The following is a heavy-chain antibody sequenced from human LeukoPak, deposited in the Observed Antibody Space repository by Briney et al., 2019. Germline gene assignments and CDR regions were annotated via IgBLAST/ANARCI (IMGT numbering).Heavy chain of an antibody. J-gene: IGHJ4*02. CDR1: GGSISSGGYS. D-gene: IGHD3-22*01. Sequence: SETLSLTCAVSGGSISSGGYSWSWIRQPPGKGLEWIGYIYHSGSTYYNPSLKSRVTISVDTSKKQFSLKLSSVTAADTAVYYCVTYYFDSSGPKKNYWGQGTLVTVSS. CDR3: VTYYFDSSGPKKNY. V-gene: IGHV4-30-2*01. CDR2: IYHSGST.